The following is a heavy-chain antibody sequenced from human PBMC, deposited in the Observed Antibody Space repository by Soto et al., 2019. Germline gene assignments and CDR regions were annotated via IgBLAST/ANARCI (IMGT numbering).Heavy chain of an antibody. CDR2: IIPIFGTA. V-gene: IGHV1-69*13. Sequence: SVKVSCKASGYTFTSYAISWVRQAPGQGLEWTGGIIPIFGTANYAQKFQGRVTITADESTSTAYMELNSLRAEDTAVYYCASRFCSIAACYRAGYRVFDYWGQGTLVTVSS. CDR3: ASRFCSIAACYRAGYRVFDY. D-gene: IGHD2-2*01. J-gene: IGHJ4*02. CDR1: GYTFTSYA.